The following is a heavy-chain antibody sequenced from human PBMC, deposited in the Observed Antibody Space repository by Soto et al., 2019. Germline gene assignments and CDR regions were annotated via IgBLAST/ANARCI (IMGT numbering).Heavy chain of an antibody. CDR3: ARATPYYYYGMDV. CDR1: GGSISSGGDY. J-gene: IGHJ6*02. Sequence: QVQLQESGPGLVKPSQTLSLTCTVSGGSISSGGDYWSWIRQHPGKGLEWIGYIYYSGSTYYNPSLTSRVTLSVDTSTNHFSLKLSSVTAADTAVYYCARATPYYYYGMDVWGQGTTVTVSS. V-gene: IGHV4-31*03. D-gene: IGHD2-15*01. CDR2: IYYSGST.